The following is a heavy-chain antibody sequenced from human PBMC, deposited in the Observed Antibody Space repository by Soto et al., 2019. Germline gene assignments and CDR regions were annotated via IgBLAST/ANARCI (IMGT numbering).Heavy chain of an antibody. J-gene: IGHJ4*02. CDR3: ARDLWSGNRKFDY. V-gene: IGHV3-30-3*01. Sequence: GSLRLSCAASGFTFSSYAMHWVRQAPGKVLEWAAVISYDGSNKYYADSVKGRFTISRDNSKNTLYLQMNSLRAEDTAVYYCARDLWSGNRKFDYWGQGXLVTVSS. CDR1: GFTFSSYA. D-gene: IGHD3-10*01. CDR2: ISYDGSNK.